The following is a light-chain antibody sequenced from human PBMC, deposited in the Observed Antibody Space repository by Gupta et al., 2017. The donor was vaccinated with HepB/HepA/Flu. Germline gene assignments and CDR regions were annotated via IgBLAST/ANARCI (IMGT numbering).Light chain of an antibody. V-gene: IGLV2-14*03. Sequence: QPALTQPASVAGSPGQSTTISCTGPSSDVGGYNYVSWYQQHPGKAPKLMIYDVSNRPSGVSNRFSGSKSGNTASLTISGLQAEDGANYYCSSYTSSSTLVVFGGGTKLTVL. J-gene: IGLJ2*01. CDR2: DVS. CDR3: SSYTSSSTLVV. CDR1: SSDVGGYNY.